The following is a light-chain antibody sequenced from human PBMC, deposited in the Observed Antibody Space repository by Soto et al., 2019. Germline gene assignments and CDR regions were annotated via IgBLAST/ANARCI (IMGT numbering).Light chain of an antibody. J-gene: IGKJ2*01. CDR1: QSISSAY. V-gene: IGKV3-20*01. CDR3: QQYGTSPNT. CDR2: GAS. Sequence: EIVLTQSPGTLSLSPGERATLSCRASQSISSAYIAWYQQKPGQAPRLLIYGASTRATGIPDRFSGRGSGTDFTLTISRLEPEDFAVYYCQQYGTSPNTFGQGTKLEI.